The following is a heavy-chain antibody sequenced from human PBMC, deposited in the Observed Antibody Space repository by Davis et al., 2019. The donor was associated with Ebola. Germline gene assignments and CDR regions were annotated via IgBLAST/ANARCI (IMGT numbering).Heavy chain of an antibody. CDR1: GFTFSSYA. Sequence: GESLKISCAASGFTFSSYAMHWVRQAPGKGLEWVAVISYDGSNKYYADSVKGRFTISRDNSKNTLYLQMNSLRAEDTAVYYCATTPQYSSGQNKQFDYWGQGTLVTVSS. V-gene: IGHV3-30-3*01. CDR3: ATTPQYSSGQNKQFDY. CDR2: ISYDGSNK. J-gene: IGHJ4*02. D-gene: IGHD6-19*01.